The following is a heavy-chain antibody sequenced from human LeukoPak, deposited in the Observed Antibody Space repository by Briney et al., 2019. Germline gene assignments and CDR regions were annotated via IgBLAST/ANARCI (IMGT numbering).Heavy chain of an antibody. CDR1: GYTFTSYG. Sequence: ASVKVSCKASGYTFTSYGISWVRQAPGQGLEWMGWISAYDGNTNYAQKLQGRVTMTTDTSTSTAYMELRSLRSDDTAVYYCARDNYDILTGYQFVYWGQGTLVTVSS. J-gene: IGHJ4*02. CDR2: ISAYDGNT. D-gene: IGHD3-9*01. V-gene: IGHV1-18*01. CDR3: ARDNYDILTGYQFVY.